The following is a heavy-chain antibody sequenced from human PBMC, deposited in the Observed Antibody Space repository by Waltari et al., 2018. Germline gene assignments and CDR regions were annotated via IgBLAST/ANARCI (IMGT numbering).Heavy chain of an antibody. CDR3: ARVLTTVTSRAFDY. CDR1: GFTVSSNY. J-gene: IGHJ4*02. CDR2: IDSGGST. Sequence: EVQLVESGGGLIQPGGSLRLSCAASGFTVSSNYMSWVRQAPGKGLEWVSVIDSGGSTYYADSVKGRFTISRDNSKNTLYLQMNSLRAEDTAVYYCARVLTTVTSRAFDYWGQGTLVTVSS. V-gene: IGHV3-53*01. D-gene: IGHD4-4*01.